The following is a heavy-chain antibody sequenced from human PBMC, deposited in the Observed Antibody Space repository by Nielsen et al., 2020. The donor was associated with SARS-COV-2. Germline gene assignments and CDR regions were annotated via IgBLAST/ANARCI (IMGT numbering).Heavy chain of an antibody. D-gene: IGHD3-10*01. V-gene: IGHV3-30*18. J-gene: IGHJ4*02. Sequence: GESLKISCAASGFTFSSYGMHWVRQAPGKGLEWVAVISYDGSNKYYADSVKGRFTISRDNSKNTLYLQMNSLRAEDTAVYYCAKAFERYTGGVGYWGQGTLVTVSS. CDR3: AKAFERYTGGVGY. CDR1: GFTFSSYG. CDR2: ISYDGSNK.